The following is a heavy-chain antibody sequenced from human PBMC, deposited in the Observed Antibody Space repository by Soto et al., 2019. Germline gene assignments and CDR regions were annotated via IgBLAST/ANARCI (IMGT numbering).Heavy chain of an antibody. Sequence: HVKLQESGPGLVKPSETLSLTCTVSGGSISTYYWSWIRQPPGKGLEWIGYIYYDGSTSYNPSLRSRVTISVDTSKNQFSLILSSVTSADTAVYYCARDQLSSGLYVWFDPWGQGTLVTVSS. D-gene: IGHD6-25*01. J-gene: IGHJ5*02. CDR3: ARDQLSSGLYVWFDP. CDR1: GGSISTYY. CDR2: IYYDGST. V-gene: IGHV4-59*01.